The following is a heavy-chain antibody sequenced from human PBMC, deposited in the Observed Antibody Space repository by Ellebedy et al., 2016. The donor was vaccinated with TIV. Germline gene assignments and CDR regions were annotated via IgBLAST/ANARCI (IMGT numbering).Heavy chain of an antibody. Sequence: PGGSLRLSCAAYGFTFNTYDMNRVRQAPGKGLEWVSSISSRSSFIYYTDSVKGRFTISRDNAQNSLYLQMNSLRVEDTAVYYCARLSPLSLLPDAGPNDVFDIWGQGAEVTVSS. CDR3: ARLSPLSLLPDAGPNDVFDI. J-gene: IGHJ3*02. D-gene: IGHD1-1*01. CDR1: GFTFNTYD. CDR2: ISSRSSFI. V-gene: IGHV3-21*01.